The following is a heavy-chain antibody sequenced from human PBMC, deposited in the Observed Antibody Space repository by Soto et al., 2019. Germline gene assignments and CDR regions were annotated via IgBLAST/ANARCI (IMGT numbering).Heavy chain of an antibody. CDR1: GYSFTSYW. D-gene: IGHD1-26*01. J-gene: IGHJ6*02. CDR3: AAYSGSFYYGMDV. CDR2: IYPGDSDT. V-gene: IGHV5-51*01. Sequence: PGESLKISCKASGYSFTSYWIGWVRQMPGKGLEWMGIIYPGDSDTRYSPSSQGQVTISADKSISTAYLQWSSLKASDTAMYYCAAYSGSFYYGMDVWGQGTTVTVSS.